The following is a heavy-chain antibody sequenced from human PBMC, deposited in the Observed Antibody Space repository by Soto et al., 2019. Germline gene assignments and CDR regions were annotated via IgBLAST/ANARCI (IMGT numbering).Heavy chain of an antibody. CDR2: IKPDGSEK. CDR3: VRDIGYGDF. J-gene: IGHJ4*02. V-gene: IGHV3-7*01. D-gene: IGHD5-12*01. Sequence: EVQLVESGGDLVQPGGSLRLSCAASGFTFSYYYMTWVRQAPGKGLEWVATIKPDGSEKHHVDSVEGRFTISRDNAKNSLYLQRNRLRVEDTAVYYCVRDIGYGDFWGQGSLVTVSA. CDR1: GFTFSYYY.